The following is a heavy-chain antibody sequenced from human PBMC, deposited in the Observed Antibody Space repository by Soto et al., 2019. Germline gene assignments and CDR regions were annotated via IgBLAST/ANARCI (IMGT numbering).Heavy chain of an antibody. CDR3: ARGGVAAAIHMDV. Sequence: PSETLSLTCAVYGGSFSGYYWSWIRQPPGKGLEWIGEINHSGSTNYNPSLKSRVTISVDTSKNQFSLKLSSVTAADTAVYYCARGGVAAAIHMDVWGKGTTVTGSS. CDR2: INHSGST. V-gene: IGHV4-34*01. CDR1: GGSFSGYY. D-gene: IGHD6-13*01. J-gene: IGHJ6*03.